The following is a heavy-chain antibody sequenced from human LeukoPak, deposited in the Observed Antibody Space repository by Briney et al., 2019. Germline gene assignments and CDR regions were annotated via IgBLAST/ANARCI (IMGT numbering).Heavy chain of an antibody. CDR2: IYYSGST. Sequence: SETLSLTRTVSGGSISSYYWSWIRQPPGKGLEWIGYIYYSGSTNYNPSLKSRVTISVDTSKNQFSLKLSSVTAADTAVYYCARDPYGSGSPFDYWGQGTQVTVSS. J-gene: IGHJ4*02. CDR1: GGSISSYY. CDR3: ARDPYGSGSPFDY. V-gene: IGHV4-59*01. D-gene: IGHD3-10*01.